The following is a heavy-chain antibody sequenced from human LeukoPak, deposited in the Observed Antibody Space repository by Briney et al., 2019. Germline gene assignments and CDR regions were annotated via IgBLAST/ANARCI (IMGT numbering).Heavy chain of an antibody. Sequence: SVKVSCKASGGTFSSYTISWVRQAPGQGPEWMGRIIPILGIANYAQKFQGRVTITADKSTSTAYMELSSLRSEDTAVYYCARLPATGFDYWGQGTLVTVSS. CDR3: ARLPATGFDY. J-gene: IGHJ4*02. D-gene: IGHD1-1*01. V-gene: IGHV1-69*02. CDR1: GGTFSSYT. CDR2: IIPILGIA.